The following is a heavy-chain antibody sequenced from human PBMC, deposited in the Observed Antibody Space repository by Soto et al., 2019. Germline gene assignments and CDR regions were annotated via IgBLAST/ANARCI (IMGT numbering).Heavy chain of an antibody. Sequence: LRLSCAASGFTFSSYWMHWVRQAPGKGLVWVSRINSDGSSTSYADSVKGRFTISRDNAKNTLYLQMNSLRAEDTAVYYCARDLYSSGWRYYYYYYGMDVWGQGTTVTVSS. CDR2: INSDGSST. CDR3: ARDLYSSGWRYYYYYYGMDV. D-gene: IGHD6-19*01. J-gene: IGHJ6*02. V-gene: IGHV3-74*01. CDR1: GFTFSSYW.